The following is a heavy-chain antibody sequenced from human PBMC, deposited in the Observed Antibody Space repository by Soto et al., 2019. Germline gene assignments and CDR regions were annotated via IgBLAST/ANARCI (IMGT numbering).Heavy chain of an antibody. J-gene: IGHJ5*02. CDR1: GGSISSGGYY. CDR3: ARAGHSSSSEGANWFDP. CDR2: IYYSGRT. Sequence: QVQLQESGPGLVKPSQTLSLTCTVSGGSISSGGYYWSWIRRHPGKGLEWIGYIYYSGRTYYNPSLKSRVTISVDTSKNQFSLKLSSVTAADTAAYYCARAGHSSSSEGANWFDPWGQGTLVTVSS. V-gene: IGHV4-31*03. D-gene: IGHD6-6*01.